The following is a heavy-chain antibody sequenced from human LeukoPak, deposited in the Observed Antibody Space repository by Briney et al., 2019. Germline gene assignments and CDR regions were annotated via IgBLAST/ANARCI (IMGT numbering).Heavy chain of an antibody. CDR1: GFTFSSYA. V-gene: IGHV3-30*04. CDR2: ISYDGSNR. J-gene: IGHJ3*02. D-gene: IGHD6-13*01. Sequence: GGSLRLSCAASGFTFSSYAMHWVRQAPGKGLEWVAVISYDGSNRYYADSVKGRFTISRDNSKNTLYLQMNSLRAEDTAVYYCAKGRQQLTWGAFDIWGQGTMVTVSS. CDR3: AKGRQQLTWGAFDI.